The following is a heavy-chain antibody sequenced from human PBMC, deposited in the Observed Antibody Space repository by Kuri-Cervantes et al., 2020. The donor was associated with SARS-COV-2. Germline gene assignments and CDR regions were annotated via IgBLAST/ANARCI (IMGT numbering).Heavy chain of an antibody. CDR1: GFTFSNAW. D-gene: IGHD1-14*01. CDR2: ISFDGDKT. CDR3: ARDRETTWYYGMDV. V-gene: IGHV3-30-3*01. Sequence: GGSLRLSCAASGFTFSNAWMNWVRQAPGKGLEWLSFISFDGDKTYYADSVRGRFTISRDNSENTVSLQMNSLRPEDTAVYYCARDRETTWYYGMDVWGQGTTVTVSS. J-gene: IGHJ6*02.